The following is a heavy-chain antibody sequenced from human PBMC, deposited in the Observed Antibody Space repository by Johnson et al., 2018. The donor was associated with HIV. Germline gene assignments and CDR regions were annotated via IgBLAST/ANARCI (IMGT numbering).Heavy chain of an antibody. V-gene: IGHV3-23*04. J-gene: IGHJ3*01. D-gene: IGHD4-23*01. CDR3: AKDPPLATVVTPAL. Sequence: VQLVESGGGLVQPGGSLRLSCAASGFTFSSYSMSWVRQAPGKGLEWVSAISGSGGSTYYADPVKGRFTISRDNSKNTLYLQMHSLRAEDTAVYYFAKDPPLATVVTPALWGQGTMVTVSS. CDR2: ISGSGGST. CDR1: GFTFSSYS.